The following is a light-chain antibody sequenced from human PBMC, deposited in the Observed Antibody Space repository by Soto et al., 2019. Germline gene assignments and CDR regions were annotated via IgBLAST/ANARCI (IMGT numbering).Light chain of an antibody. CDR1: SSNIGTHYD. CDR3: QSYDSSLSGVV. V-gene: IGLV1-40*01. J-gene: IGLJ2*01. CDR2: GSS. Sequence: QSVLTQPPSVSGAPGQRVTISCTGRSSNIGTHYDVHWYQQLPGTAPKLLIYGSSNRPAGVPDRFSGSKSGTAAPLAITGLQAEDEADYYCQSYDSSLSGVVFGGGTKVTVL.